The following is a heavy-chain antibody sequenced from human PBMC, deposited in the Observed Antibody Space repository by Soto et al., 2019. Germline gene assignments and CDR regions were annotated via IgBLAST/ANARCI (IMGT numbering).Heavy chain of an antibody. CDR1: GGTVASSHW. V-gene: IGHV4-4*02. J-gene: IGHJ5*02. D-gene: IGHD3-3*01. Sequence: PSETLSLTCGVSGGTVASSHWWSWVRQSPGRGLEWIGNVYHTGDTNFNPSLQSRVTFSVDKSKNQFSLKLSSVTAADTAVYYCARAFGVVIITRWFDPWGQGPLVTVSS. CDR2: VYHTGDT. CDR3: ARAFGVVIITRWFDP.